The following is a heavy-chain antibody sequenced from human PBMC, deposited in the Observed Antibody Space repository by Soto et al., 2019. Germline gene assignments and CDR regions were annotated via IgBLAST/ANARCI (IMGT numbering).Heavy chain of an antibody. CDR3: ARHHDS. Sequence: QVQLQESGPGLVKPSETLSLTCTVSGGSISSYYWRWIRQPPGKGLEWIGYIYYSGSTNYNPSLKSRVTISVDTSKNQFSLKLSSVTAADTAVYYCARHHDSWGQGTLVNVSS. CDR2: IYYSGST. V-gene: IGHV4-59*08. CDR1: GGSISSYY. J-gene: IGHJ4*02.